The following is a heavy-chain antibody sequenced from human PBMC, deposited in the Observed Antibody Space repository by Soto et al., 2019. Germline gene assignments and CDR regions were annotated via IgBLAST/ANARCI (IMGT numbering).Heavy chain of an antibody. CDR1: GDTLTNYT. D-gene: IGHD6-13*01. CDR2: IIPIRDMP. V-gene: IGHV1-69*02. CDR3: ARGIAAGTDY. J-gene: IGHJ4*02. Sequence: QVHLVQSGAEVKKPGSSVKVSCRASGDTLTNYTISWVRQAPEQGLEWMGWIIPIRDMPIYAQKFQGRVTITAEKSTSTVYMELSSLRSDDPAVYYCARGIAAGTDYWGQGTLVTVSS.